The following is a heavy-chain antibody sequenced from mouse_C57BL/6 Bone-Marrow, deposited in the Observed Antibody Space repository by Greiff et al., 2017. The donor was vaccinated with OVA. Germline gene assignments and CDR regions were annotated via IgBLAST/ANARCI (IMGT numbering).Heavy chain of an antibody. Sequence: VQRVESGPELVKPGASVKISCKASGYSFTSYYIHWVKQRPGQGLEWIGWIYPGSGNTKYNEKFKGKATLTADTSSSTAYMQLSSLTSEDSAVYYCAIYSNFWYFDVWGTGTTVTVSS. CDR2: IYPGSGNT. D-gene: IGHD2-5*01. V-gene: IGHV1-66*01. CDR1: GYSFTSYY. J-gene: IGHJ1*03. CDR3: AIYSNFWYFDV.